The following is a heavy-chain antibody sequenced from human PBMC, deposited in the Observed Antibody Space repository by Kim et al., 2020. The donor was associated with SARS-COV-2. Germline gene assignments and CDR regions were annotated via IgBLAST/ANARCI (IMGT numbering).Heavy chain of an antibody. Sequence: GGSLRLSCAASGFTFSSYAMHWVRRAPGKGLEWVAVISYDGSNKYYADSVKGRFTISRDNSKNTLYLQMNSLRAEDTAVYYCARPRSGSYDWFDYWGQGTLVTVSS. CDR2: ISYDGSNK. J-gene: IGHJ4*02. D-gene: IGHD1-26*01. CDR1: GFTFSSYA. CDR3: ARPRSGSYDWFDY. V-gene: IGHV3-30*04.